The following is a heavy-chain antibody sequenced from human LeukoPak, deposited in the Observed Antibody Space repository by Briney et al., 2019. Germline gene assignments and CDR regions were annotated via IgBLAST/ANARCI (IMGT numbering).Heavy chain of an antibody. D-gene: IGHD3-22*01. J-gene: IGHJ4*02. V-gene: IGHV4-31*11. CDR1: GGSISSDSYY. Sequence: SQTLSLTCAVSGGSISSDSYYWSWIRHHPGKGLEGIGYIYYSGSTYYKTSLKSRVTLSVDTSKNKFSLKLDSVTAADTAVYYCARATVVTNRWYYFDYWGQGTLVTVSS. CDR2: IYYSGST. CDR3: ARATVVTNRWYYFDY.